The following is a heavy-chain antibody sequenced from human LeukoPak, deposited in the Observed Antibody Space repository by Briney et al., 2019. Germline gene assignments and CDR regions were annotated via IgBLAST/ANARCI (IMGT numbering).Heavy chain of an antibody. CDR3: ARISFSFAYQLRPREVEPAYDY. CDR2: ISAYNGNT. D-gene: IGHD2-2*01. CDR1: GYTFTSYG. V-gene: IGHV1-18*01. J-gene: IGHJ4*02. Sequence: EASVKVSCKASGYTFTSYGISWVRQAPGQGLEWMGWISAYNGNTNYAQKLQGRVTMTTDTSTSTAYMELRSLRSDDTAVYYCARISFSFAYQLRPREVEPAYDYWGQGTLVTVSS.